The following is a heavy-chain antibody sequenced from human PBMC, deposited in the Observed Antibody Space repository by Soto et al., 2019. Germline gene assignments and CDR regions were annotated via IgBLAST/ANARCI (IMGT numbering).Heavy chain of an antibody. V-gene: IGHV4-39*01. CDR3: AGFVVPASRNSDFDY. D-gene: IGHD2-15*01. J-gene: IGHJ4*02. CDR1: GISVSTSDYY. Sequence: PSETLSLTCTVSGISVSTSDYYWGWVRQPPGKGLDWIGNIYYSGSTFYNTSLRSRVTLSVDTSKNQFSLRLNSVTVADTAVYFCAGFVVPASRNSDFDYWGQGTLVTVSS. CDR2: IYYSGST.